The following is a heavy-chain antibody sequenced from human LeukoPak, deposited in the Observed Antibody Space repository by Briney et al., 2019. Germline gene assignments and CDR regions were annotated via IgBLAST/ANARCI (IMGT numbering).Heavy chain of an antibody. V-gene: IGHV3-11*04. Sequence: PGGSLRLACAASGFTFSDYYMSWIRQAPGKGLEWVSDISSSGSTIYYADAEKGRSTISRDNAKNSLYLQMNSLRAEDTAGYYCARAKSSSWYSPDYWGQGTLVTVSS. CDR3: ARAKSSSWYSPDY. CDR2: ISSSGSTI. CDR1: GFTFSDYY. D-gene: IGHD6-13*01. J-gene: IGHJ4*02.